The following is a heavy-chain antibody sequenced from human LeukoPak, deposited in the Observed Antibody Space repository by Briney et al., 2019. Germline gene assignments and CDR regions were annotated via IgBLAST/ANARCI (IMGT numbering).Heavy chain of an antibody. J-gene: IGHJ6*03. CDR2: INPNSGGT. D-gene: IGHD5-12*01. V-gene: IGHV1-2*02. Sequence: ASVKVSCKASGYTFTGYYMHWVRQAPGQGLEWMGWINPNSGGTNYAQKFQGRVTMTRDTSISTAYMELSRLRSDGTAVYYCARSGYDSYYYYMDVWGKGTTVTVSS. CDR3: ARSGYDSYYYYMDV. CDR1: GYTFTGYY.